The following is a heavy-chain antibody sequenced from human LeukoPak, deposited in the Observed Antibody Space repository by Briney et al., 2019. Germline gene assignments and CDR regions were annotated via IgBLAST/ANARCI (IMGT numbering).Heavy chain of an antibody. CDR3: ATGDSSSWYATFDY. Sequence: ASVTVSCKVSGYTLTELSMHWVRQAPGKGLEWMGGFDPEDGETIYAQKFQGRVTMTEDTSTDTAYMELSSLRSEDTAVYYCATGDSSSWYATFDYWGQGTLVTVSS. J-gene: IGHJ4*02. D-gene: IGHD6-13*01. V-gene: IGHV1-24*01. CDR2: FDPEDGET. CDR1: GYTLTELS.